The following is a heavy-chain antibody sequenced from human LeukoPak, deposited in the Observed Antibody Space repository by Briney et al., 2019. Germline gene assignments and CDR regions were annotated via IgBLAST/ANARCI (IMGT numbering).Heavy chain of an antibody. Sequence: GTSLRLSCAVPGFTFSGYTMHWVRQAPGKGLEWVAVISFDGSNKYYEDSVKGRFTISRDNSKNTLYLQMNSLRPDDTAIYYCARDTLWEWGQGTLVTVSS. CDR2: ISFDGSNK. D-gene: IGHD1-26*01. CDR1: GFTFSGYT. V-gene: IGHV3-30-3*01. J-gene: IGHJ4*02. CDR3: ARDTLWE.